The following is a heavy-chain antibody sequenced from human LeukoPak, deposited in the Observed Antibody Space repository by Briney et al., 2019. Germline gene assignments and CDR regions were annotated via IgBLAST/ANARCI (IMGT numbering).Heavy chain of an antibody. D-gene: IGHD3-10*01. CDR3: ASLSTRSKV. J-gene: IGHJ6*02. V-gene: IGHV4-34*01. CDR1: GGSFSGYY. CDR2: INHSGST. Sequence: PSETLSLTCAVYGGSFSGYYWSWIRQPPGKGLEWIGEINHSGSTNYNPSLKSRVTISVDTSKNQFSLKLSSVTAADTAVYYCASLSTRSKVWGQGTTVTVSS.